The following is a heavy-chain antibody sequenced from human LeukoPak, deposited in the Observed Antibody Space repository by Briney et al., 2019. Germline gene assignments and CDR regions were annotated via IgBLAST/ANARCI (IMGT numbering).Heavy chain of an antibody. Sequence: GGSLRLSCAASGFTFSSYWMSWVRQAPGKGLECVANIKQDGSEKYYVDSVKGRFTISRDNAKNSLYLQMNSLRAEDTAVYYCASWYSSGWYSFDYWGQGTLVTVSS. CDR2: IKQDGSEK. V-gene: IGHV3-7*01. D-gene: IGHD6-19*01. J-gene: IGHJ4*02. CDR1: GFTFSSYW. CDR3: ASWYSSGWYSFDY.